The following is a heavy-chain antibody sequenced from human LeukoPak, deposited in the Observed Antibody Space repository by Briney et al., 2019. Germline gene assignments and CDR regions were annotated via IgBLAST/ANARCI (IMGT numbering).Heavy chain of an antibody. J-gene: IGHJ4*02. Sequence: PGGSLRLSCAASGFTFSGSAMHWVRQASGKGLEWVGRIRSKANSYATAYAASVKGRFTISRDDSKNTAYLQMNGLKTEDTAVYYCKVTGELTYWGQGTLVTVSS. CDR1: GFTFSGSA. CDR3: KVTGELTY. CDR2: IRSKANSYAT. V-gene: IGHV3-73*01. D-gene: IGHD1-20*01.